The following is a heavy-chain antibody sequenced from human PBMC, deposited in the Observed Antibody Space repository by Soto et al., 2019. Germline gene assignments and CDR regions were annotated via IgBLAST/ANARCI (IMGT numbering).Heavy chain of an antibody. J-gene: IGHJ5*02. V-gene: IGHV3-23*01. CDR3: AKDARYCSGGSCYTGYNWFDP. CDR1: RFTFSSYA. CDR2: ISGSGGST. D-gene: IGHD2-15*01. Sequence: GGSLRLSCAASRFTFSSYAMSWVRQAPGKGLEWVSAISGSGGSTYYADSVKGRFTISRDNSKNTLYLQMNSLRAEDTAVYYCAKDARYCSGGSCYTGYNWFDPWGQGTLVTVSS.